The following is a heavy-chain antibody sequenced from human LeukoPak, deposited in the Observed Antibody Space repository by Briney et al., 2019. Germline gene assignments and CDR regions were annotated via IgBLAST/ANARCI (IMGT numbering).Heavy chain of an antibody. CDR3: AKSPGVWWFGP. J-gene: IGHJ5*02. Sequence: GGSLRLSCAASGFTFSSYAMSWVRQAPGKGLEWVSAINGSGGSTYYADSVKGRFTISRDNSQNTLFLQMNRLRAEDTAGYYLAKSPGVWWFGPWGQGTLVTVSS. CDR2: INGSGGST. CDR1: GFTFSSYA. V-gene: IGHV3-23*01. D-gene: IGHD6-13*01.